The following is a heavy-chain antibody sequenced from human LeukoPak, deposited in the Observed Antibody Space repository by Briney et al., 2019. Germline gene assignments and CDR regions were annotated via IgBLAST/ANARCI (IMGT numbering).Heavy chain of an antibody. CDR2: IKQAGSEK. CDR1: VFTFSSYW. J-gene: IGHJ6*03. CDR3: ARDSGYYGSGIIYYYYYMDV. Sequence: GGSLRLSCAASVFTFSSYWLSAVRQAPGKGQEWVANIKQAGSEKYYVDSVRGRFTISRDNAKNSLYLQMNSLRAEDTAVYYCARDSGYYGSGIIYYYYYMDVWGKGTTVTVSS. D-gene: IGHD3-10*01. V-gene: IGHV3-7*01.